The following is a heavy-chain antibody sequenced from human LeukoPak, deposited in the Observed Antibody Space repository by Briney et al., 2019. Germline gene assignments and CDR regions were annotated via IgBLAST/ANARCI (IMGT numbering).Heavy chain of an antibody. J-gene: IGHJ4*02. CDR3: AKAGIYDYVWGSYLVD. D-gene: IGHD3-16*01. CDR1: GFTFSSYE. Sequence: PGGSLRLSCAASGFTFSSYEMNWVRQAPGKGLEWVSYISSSGSTIYYSGSVKGRFTISRDNAKNSLYLQMNSLRAEDTAVYYCAKAGIYDYVWGSYLVDWGQGILVTVSS. CDR2: ISSSGSTI. V-gene: IGHV3-48*03.